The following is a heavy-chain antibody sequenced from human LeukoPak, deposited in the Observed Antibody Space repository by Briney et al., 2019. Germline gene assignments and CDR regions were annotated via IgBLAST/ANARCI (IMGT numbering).Heavy chain of an antibody. CDR2: MYYSGST. CDR1: GGSFSGNSYY. D-gene: IGHD6-19*01. V-gene: IGHV4-39*07. J-gene: IGHJ4*02. Sequence: SETLSLTCTVSGGSFSGNSYYWGWIRQPPGKGLEWIGSMYYSGSTYYNPSLKSRVTISIDTSKNQFCLKLSSVTAADTAVYYCAREYTLYRSGWFLDYWGQGTLVTVSS. CDR3: AREYTLYRSGWFLDY.